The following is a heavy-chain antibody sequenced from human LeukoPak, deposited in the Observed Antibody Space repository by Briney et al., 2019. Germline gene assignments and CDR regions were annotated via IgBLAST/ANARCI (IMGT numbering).Heavy chain of an antibody. V-gene: IGHV4-34*01. D-gene: IGHD2-2*01. J-gene: IGHJ5*02. CDR3: ARGYQLLWGGWFDP. CDR2: INHSGTT. Sequence: SETLSLTCAVYGGSFSGYYWSWIRQPPGKGLEWIGEINHSGTTNYNPSLKSRVTISVDTPKNQFSLRLNSVTAADTAVYYCARGYQLLWGGWFDPWGQGTLVTVSS. CDR1: GGSFSGYY.